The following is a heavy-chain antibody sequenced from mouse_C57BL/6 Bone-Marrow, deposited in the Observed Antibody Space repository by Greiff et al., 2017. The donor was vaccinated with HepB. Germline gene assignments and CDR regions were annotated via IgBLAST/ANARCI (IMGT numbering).Heavy chain of an antibody. CDR3: TRVYYYGSKGY. V-gene: IGHV6-3*01. J-gene: IGHJ2*01. CDR2: IRLKSDNYAT. CDR1: GFTFSNYW. D-gene: IGHD1-1*01. Sequence: EVKLVESGGGLVQPGGSMKLSCVASGFTFSNYWMNWVRQSPEKGLEWVAQIRLKSDNYATHYAESVKGRFTISRDDSKSSVYLQMNNLRAEDTGIYYCTRVYYYGSKGYWGQGTTLTVSS.